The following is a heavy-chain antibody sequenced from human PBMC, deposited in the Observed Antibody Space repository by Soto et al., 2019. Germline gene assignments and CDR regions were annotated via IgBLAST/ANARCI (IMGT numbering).Heavy chain of an antibody. J-gene: IGHJ6*02. CDR2: IVVGSGNT. D-gene: IGHD6-13*01. CDR1: GFTFTSSA. CDR3: AATPHSRSGGYKNYYYYYGMDV. V-gene: IGHV1-58*01. Sequence: GASVKVSCKASGFTFTSSAVQWVRQARGQRLEWIGWIVVGSGNTNYAQKFQERVTITRDISTSTAYMELSSLRSEDTAVYYCAATPHSRSGGYKNYYYYYGMDVWGQGTTVTVSS.